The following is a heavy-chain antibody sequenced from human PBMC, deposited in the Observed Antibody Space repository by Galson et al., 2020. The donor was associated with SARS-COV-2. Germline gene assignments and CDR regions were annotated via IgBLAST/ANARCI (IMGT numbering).Heavy chain of an antibody. Sequence: VTSRGSAYTLKKISMHWVRQAPGKGLEWMGGFDPEDGETIYAQKFQGRVTMTEDTSTDTAYMELSSLRSEDTAVYYCATLFAIFGVDPRSLHIDYWGQGTLVTVSS. V-gene: IGHV1-24*01. J-gene: IGHJ4*02. CDR2: FDPEDGET. CDR3: ATLFAIFGVDPRSLHIDY. CDR1: AYTLKKIS. D-gene: IGHD3-3*01.